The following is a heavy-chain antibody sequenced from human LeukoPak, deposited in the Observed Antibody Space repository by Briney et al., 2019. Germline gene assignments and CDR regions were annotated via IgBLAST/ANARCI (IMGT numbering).Heavy chain of an antibody. D-gene: IGHD6-19*01. V-gene: IGHV3-23*01. J-gene: IGHJ4*02. CDR2: ISGSGGRT. CDR3: ASPGIAVAGSEDY. Sequence: GGSLRLSCAASGFTFSSYAMSWVRQAPGKGLEWVSAISGSGGRTYYADSVKGRLHLSRHNSKNTLYLQMNSQRAEETAVYCCASPGIAVAGSEDYWGQGTLVTVSS. CDR1: GFTFSSYA.